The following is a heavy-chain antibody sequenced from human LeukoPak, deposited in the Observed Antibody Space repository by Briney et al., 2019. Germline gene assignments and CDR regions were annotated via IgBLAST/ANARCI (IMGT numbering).Heavy chain of an antibody. D-gene: IGHD3-22*01. V-gene: IGHV4-4*02. CDR2: IYHSGST. CDR3: TRVRGYYDSSGYDY. Sequence: SETLSLTCAVSGGSISSSNWWSWVRQPPGKGLEWIGEIYHSGSTNYNPSLKSRVTISVDKSKNQFSLKLSSVTAADTAVYYCTRVRGYYDSSGYDYWGQGTLVTVSS. J-gene: IGHJ4*02. CDR1: GGSISSSNW.